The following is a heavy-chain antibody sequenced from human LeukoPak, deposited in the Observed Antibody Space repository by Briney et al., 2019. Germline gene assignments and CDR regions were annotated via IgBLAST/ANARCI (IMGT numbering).Heavy chain of an antibody. CDR2: INHSGST. CDR3: ARGGEDTYDILTGYSYYFDY. Sequence: PSETLSLTCAVYGGSFSGYYWSWIRQPPGKGLEWIGEINHSGSTNYNPSLKSRVTISVDTSKNQFSLKLSSVTAADTAVYYCARGGEDTYDILTGYSYYFDYWGQGTLVTVSS. D-gene: IGHD3-9*01. CDR1: GGSFSGYY. V-gene: IGHV4-34*01. J-gene: IGHJ4*02.